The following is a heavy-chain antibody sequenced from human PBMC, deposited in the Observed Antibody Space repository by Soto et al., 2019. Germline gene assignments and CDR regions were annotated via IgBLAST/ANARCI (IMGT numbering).Heavy chain of an antibody. CDR2: ISYDGSNK. D-gene: IGHD6-19*01. J-gene: IGHJ6*02. V-gene: IGHV3-30-3*01. CDR3: AREGQWLVRRGEYDYYGMDV. Sequence: QVQLVESGGGVVQPGRSLRLSCAASGFTFSSYAMHWVRQAPGKGLEWVAVISYDGSNKYYADSVKGRFTISRDNSKNTLYLQMNSLRAEDRAVYYCAREGQWLVRRGEYDYYGMDVWGQGTTVTVSS. CDR1: GFTFSSYA.